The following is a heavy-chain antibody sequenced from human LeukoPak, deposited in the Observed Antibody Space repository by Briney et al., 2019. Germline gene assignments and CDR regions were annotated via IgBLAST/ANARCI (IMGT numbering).Heavy chain of an antibody. Sequence: GASVKVSCKASGYTFTSYDINWVRQAPGQGLEWMGGIIPIFGTANYAQKFQGRVTITADKSTSTAYMELSSLRSEDTAVYYCARDPLLAALDYWGQGTLVTVSS. CDR1: GYTFTSYD. J-gene: IGHJ4*02. D-gene: IGHD6-6*01. CDR3: ARDPLLAALDY. V-gene: IGHV1-69*06. CDR2: IIPIFGTA.